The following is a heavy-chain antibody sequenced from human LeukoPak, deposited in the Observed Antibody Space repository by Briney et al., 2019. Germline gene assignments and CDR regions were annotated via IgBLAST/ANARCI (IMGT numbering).Heavy chain of an antibody. V-gene: IGHV4-34*01. CDR1: GGSFSGYY. J-gene: IGHJ4*02. D-gene: IGHD2-8*01. CDR3: ARTDIVLMVYAIDY. Sequence: SETLSLTCAVYGGSFSGYYWSWIRQPPGKGLEWIGEINHSGSTNYNPSLKSRVTISVDTSKNQFSLKLSSVTAADTALYYCARTDIVLMVYAIDYWGQGTLVTVSS. CDR2: INHSGST.